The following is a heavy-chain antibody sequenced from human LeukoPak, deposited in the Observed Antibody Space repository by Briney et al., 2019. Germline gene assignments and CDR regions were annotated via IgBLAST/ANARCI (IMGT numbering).Heavy chain of an antibody. CDR3: ARSTAAGGFFHY. D-gene: IGHD6-13*01. V-gene: IGHV4-34*01. Sequence: PSETLSLTCAVYGGSFSGYYWSWIRQPPGKGLEWIGEINHSGSTNYNPSLKSRVTISVDTSKNQFSLKLSSVTAADTAVYYCARSTAAGGFFHYWGQGSLVTVSS. J-gene: IGHJ4*02. CDR1: GGSFSGYY. CDR2: INHSGST.